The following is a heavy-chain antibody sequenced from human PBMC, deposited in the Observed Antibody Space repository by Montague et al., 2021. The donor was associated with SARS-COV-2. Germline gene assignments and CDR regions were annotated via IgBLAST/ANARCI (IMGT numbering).Heavy chain of an antibody. Sequence: PALVKPTQTLTLTCTFSGFSLSTSGTCVSWIRQPPGKALEWLALXDWDDDKYYSTSLKTRLTISKDTSKNQVVLTMTNMDPVDTATYYCARISAWYSSGWSAFDYWGQGTLVTVSS. J-gene: IGHJ4*02. D-gene: IGHD6-19*01. CDR1: GFSLSTSGTC. CDR2: XDWDDDK. CDR3: ARISAWYSSGWSAFDY. V-gene: IGHV2-70*01.